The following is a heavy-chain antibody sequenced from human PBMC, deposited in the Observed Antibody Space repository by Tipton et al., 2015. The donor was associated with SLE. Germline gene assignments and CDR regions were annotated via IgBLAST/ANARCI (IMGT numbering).Heavy chain of an antibody. CDR1: GYTFTSYG. J-gene: IGHJ4*02. V-gene: IGHV1-18*01. Sequence: QVQLVQSGAEVKKPGASVKVSCKASGYTFTSYGISWVRQAPGQGLEWMGWISTYNGNTNYAQKLQGRVTMTTDTSTRTAYMELRSLRSEDTAVYYCASEDDYSTGWPFYYWGQGTLVTVSS. CDR3: ASEDDYSTGWPFYY. D-gene: IGHD6-19*01. CDR2: ISTYNGNT.